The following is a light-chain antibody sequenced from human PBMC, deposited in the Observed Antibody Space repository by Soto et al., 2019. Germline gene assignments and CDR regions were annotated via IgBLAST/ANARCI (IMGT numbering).Light chain of an antibody. CDR1: GRDIGAYNY. CDR2: GVK. V-gene: IGLV2-14*01. CDR3: SSYNTSYFYV. Sequence: QSALTQPASVSGSPGQSITISCTGSGRDIGAYNYVSWYQQHPGKAPKLIIYGVKNRPSGVSNRFSASKSAFTASLTISGLQDEEEADHYRSSYNTSYFYVFGPGTKVTV. J-gene: IGLJ1*01.